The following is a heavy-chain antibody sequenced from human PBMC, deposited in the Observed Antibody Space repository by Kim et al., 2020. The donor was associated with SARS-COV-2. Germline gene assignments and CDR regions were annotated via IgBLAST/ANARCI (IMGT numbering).Heavy chain of an antibody. J-gene: IGHJ6*02. CDR1: GYTFTSYG. V-gene: IGHV1-18*01. CDR2: ISAYNGNT. CDR3: ARDHEVGATTFYYYGIDV. Sequence: ASVKVSCKASGYTFTSYGISWVRQAPGQGLEWMVWISAYNGNTNYAQKLQGRVTMTTDTSTSTAYMELRSLRSDDTAVYYCARDHEVGATTFYYYGIDVWGQGTTVTVSS. D-gene: IGHD1-26*01.